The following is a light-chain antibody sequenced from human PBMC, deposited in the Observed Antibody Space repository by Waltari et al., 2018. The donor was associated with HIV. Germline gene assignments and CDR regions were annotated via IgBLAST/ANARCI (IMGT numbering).Light chain of an antibody. J-gene: IGKJ2*03. V-gene: IGKV1-39*01. CDR1: QSISSY. CDR3: QQSYTTPYS. CDR2: AAS. Sequence: DIQMTQSPSSLSASVGDRVTITCRASQSISSYLNWYQQKPGKAPKLLIYAASSLQSGVPSRFSGSGSGTDFTLTISSLQPEDFAKYHCQQSYTTPYSFGQGTKLAIK.